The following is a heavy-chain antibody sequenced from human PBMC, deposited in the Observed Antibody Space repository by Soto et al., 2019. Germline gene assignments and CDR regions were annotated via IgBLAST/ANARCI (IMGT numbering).Heavy chain of an antibody. CDR1: GGSISSGGYS. V-gene: IGHV4-30-2*01. J-gene: IGHJ4*02. D-gene: IGHD6-6*01. CDR2: IYHSGST. CDR3: ARVWGSSSPIFDY. Sequence: QLQLQESGSGLVKPSQTLSLTCAVSGGSISSGGYSWSWIRQPPGKGLEWIGYIYHSGSTYYNPSLKSRVPXSXDXXNNQFSLKLSSVTAADTAVYYCARVWGSSSPIFDYWGQGTLVTVSS.